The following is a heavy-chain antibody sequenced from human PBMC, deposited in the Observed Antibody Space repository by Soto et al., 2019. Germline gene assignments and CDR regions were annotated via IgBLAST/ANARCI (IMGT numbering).Heavy chain of an antibody. CDR3: AQGPYYYDSSGYYFAVGMDV. V-gene: IGHV1-69*13. Sequence: ASVKVSCKASGGTFSSYAISWVRQAPGQGLEWMGGIIPIFGTANYAQKFQGRVTITADESTSTAYMELSSLRSEDTAVYYCAQGPYYYDSSGYYFAVGMDVWGQGTTVTVSS. J-gene: IGHJ6*02. CDR2: IIPIFGTA. CDR1: GGTFSSYA. D-gene: IGHD3-22*01.